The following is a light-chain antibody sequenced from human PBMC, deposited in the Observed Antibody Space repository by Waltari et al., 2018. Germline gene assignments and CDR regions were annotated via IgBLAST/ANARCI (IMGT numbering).Light chain of an antibody. J-gene: IGLJ2*01. CDR3: QSADHDGTHLVV. V-gene: IGLV3-25*03. Sequence: SYELPQPPSVSVSPGQTARITCSGDALPHQRASWYQQKQGQAPVLVMYKDTERPSEIPERFSGSSSGTTVTLTINGVQAEDEADYYCQSADHDGTHLVVFGGGTRLTVL. CDR1: ALPHQR. CDR2: KDT.